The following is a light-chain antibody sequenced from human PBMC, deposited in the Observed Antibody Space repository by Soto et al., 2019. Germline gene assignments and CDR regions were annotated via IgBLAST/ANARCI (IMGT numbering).Light chain of an antibody. Sequence: EIVMTQSPATLSVSPGERATLSCRASQSVSSNLAWYQQKPGQAPRLLIYGASTRATAIPARFSGSGSGTEFTLTIGSLQSEDFAVYYCQQYNNWPRETFGQGTKVEIK. CDR3: QQYNNWPRET. J-gene: IGKJ1*01. CDR1: QSVSSN. CDR2: GAS. V-gene: IGKV3-15*01.